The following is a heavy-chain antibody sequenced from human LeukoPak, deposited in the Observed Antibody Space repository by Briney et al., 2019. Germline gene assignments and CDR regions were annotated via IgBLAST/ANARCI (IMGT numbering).Heavy chain of an antibody. Sequence: GGSLRLSCAASGFTFDDYGMSWVRQAPGKGLEWVSGINWNGGSTGYADSVKGRFTISRDNAKDSLYLQMNSLRAEDTALYYCARVDVGYNWNPGDRWGQGTLVTVSS. CDR3: ARVDVGYNWNPGDR. J-gene: IGHJ5*02. D-gene: IGHD1-20*01. CDR1: GFTFDDYG. CDR2: INWNGGST. V-gene: IGHV3-20*04.